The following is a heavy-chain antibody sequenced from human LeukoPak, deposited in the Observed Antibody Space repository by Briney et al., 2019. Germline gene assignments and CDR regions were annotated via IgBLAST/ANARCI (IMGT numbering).Heavy chain of an antibody. Sequence: PGGSLRLSCAASGFTFSSYSINWVRQAPGKGLEWVSSISGSSSYIYYADSMKGRFTISRDNAKNSLYLQMNSLRAEDTAVYYCARDYYGDYSMDVWGKGTTVTVSS. CDR2: ISGSSSYI. D-gene: IGHD4-17*01. CDR3: ARDYYGDYSMDV. J-gene: IGHJ6*04. V-gene: IGHV3-21*01. CDR1: GFTFSSYS.